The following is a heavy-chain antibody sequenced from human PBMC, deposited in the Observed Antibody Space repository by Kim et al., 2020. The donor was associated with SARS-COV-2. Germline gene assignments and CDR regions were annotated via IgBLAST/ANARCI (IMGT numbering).Heavy chain of an antibody. D-gene: IGHD4-17*01. J-gene: IGHJ5*02. CDR3: TKDSRRGWFDP. Sequence: SETLSLTCNVSGDSLTTYYWSWIRQPPGKGLEWIGHISQSGSTKYNSSLKSRVTIFIDRSKNQFSLRLSSVTAADTAMYYCTKDSRRGWFDPWGQGTLVT. V-gene: IGHV4-59*01. CDR2: ISQSGST. CDR1: GDSLTTYY.